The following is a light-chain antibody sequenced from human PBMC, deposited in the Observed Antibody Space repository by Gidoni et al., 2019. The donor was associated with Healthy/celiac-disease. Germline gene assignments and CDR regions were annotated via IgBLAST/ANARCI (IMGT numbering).Light chain of an antibody. Sequence: DIQMTQSPSTLSASVGDRVTITCRASQSISSWLAWYQQKPGKAPKLLIYDASSLESGVPSRFSGSGSGTEFTLTISSLQPDDFATYYCQQYNSYWTFGQRDQGGNQT. CDR1: QSISSW. V-gene: IGKV1-5*01. CDR3: QQYNSYWT. J-gene: IGKJ1*01. CDR2: DAS.